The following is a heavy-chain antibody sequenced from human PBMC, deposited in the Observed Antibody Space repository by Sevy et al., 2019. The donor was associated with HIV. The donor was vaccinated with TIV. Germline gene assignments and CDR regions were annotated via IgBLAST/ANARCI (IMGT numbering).Heavy chain of an antibody. V-gene: IGHV3-11*06. CDR3: ARLRVIASAPYYFDY. Sequence: GGSLILSCAASGLIFSDYYMGWVRQAPGKGLEWVADISSGNTYTNYADSVKGRFTISRDNAKKSLYLQMNTLRAEDTAVYYCARLRVIASAPYYFDYWGQGALVTVSS. CDR2: ISSGNTYT. D-gene: IGHD2-21*01. CDR1: GLIFSDYY. J-gene: IGHJ4*02.